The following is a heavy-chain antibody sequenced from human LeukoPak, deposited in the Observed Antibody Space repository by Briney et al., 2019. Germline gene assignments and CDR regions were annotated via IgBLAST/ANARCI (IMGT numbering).Heavy chain of an antibody. CDR1: GFTFSRYD. J-gene: IGHJ4*02. CDR3: ANKRVSSGWGIDY. Sequence: GGSLRLSCAASGFTFSRYDMSWVRQAPGKGLEWVSAISGSGGSTYYADSVKGRFTISRDNSKNTLYLQMNSLRAEDTAVYSCANKRVSSGWGIDYWGQGTLVTVSS. D-gene: IGHD6-19*01. CDR2: ISGSGGST. V-gene: IGHV3-23*01.